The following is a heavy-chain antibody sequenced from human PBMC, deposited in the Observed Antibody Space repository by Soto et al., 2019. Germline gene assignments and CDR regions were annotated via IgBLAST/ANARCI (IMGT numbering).Heavy chain of an antibody. CDR1: GDSVSSNSAA. CDR3: AISDRSGFGFDY. V-gene: IGHV6-1*01. Sequence: SQTLSLTCDISGDSVSSNSAAWNWIRQSPSRGLEWLGRTSYRSKWYNDYAVSVKSRITINPDTSKNQFSLQLNSVTPEDTALYYCAISDRSGFGFDYRGQGTLVTVSS. J-gene: IGHJ4*02. D-gene: IGHD3-22*01. CDR2: TSYRSKWYN.